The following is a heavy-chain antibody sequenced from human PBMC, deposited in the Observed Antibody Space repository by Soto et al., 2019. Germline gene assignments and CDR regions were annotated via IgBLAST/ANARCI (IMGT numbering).Heavy chain of an antibody. V-gene: IGHV3-33*01. CDR1: GFRFSDYG. CDR2: IWYDGSKK. CDR3: ARGFGELPRC. J-gene: IGHJ4*02. D-gene: IGHD3-10*01. Sequence: QVQLVESGGDVVRPGKSLRLSCGASGFRFSDYGMHWLRQAPGKGLEWVAVIWYDGSKKYYADFVKGRFSISRDNAKNTAYLQMSSLTADDTAVYYCARGFGELPRCWGQGTLVTFSS.